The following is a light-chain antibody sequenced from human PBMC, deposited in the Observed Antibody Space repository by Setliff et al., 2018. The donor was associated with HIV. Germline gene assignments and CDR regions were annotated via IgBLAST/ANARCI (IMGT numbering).Light chain of an antibody. CDR3: SSYTSSSTPV. Sequence: QSVLTQPASVSGSPGQSITISCTGTSSDVGAYIYVSWYQQHPGKAPKLMIYEVTHRPSGVSNRFSGSKSGNTASLTISGLQPEDEADYYCSSYTSSSTPVFGTGTKAPS. CDR2: EVT. J-gene: IGLJ1*01. CDR1: SSDVGAYIY. V-gene: IGLV2-14*01.